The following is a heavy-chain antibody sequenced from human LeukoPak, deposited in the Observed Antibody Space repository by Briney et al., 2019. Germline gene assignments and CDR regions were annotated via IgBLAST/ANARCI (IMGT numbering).Heavy chain of an antibody. CDR2: ISYSGRT. J-gene: IGHJ5*02. CDR3: VREGAVPGIDP. D-gene: IGHD3-16*01. CDR1: VYSITSGFS. V-gene: IGHV4-38-2*02. Sequence: PSETLSLTCAVSVYSITSGFSWGWIRQPPGKGLEWIAAISYSGRTNYQSILQSRVTISRDTSNNECSLRLTSVTAADTAVYYCVREGAVPGIDPWGQGTLVTVSS.